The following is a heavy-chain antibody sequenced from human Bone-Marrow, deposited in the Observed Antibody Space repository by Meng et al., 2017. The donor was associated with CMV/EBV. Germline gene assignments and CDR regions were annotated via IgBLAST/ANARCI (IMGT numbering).Heavy chain of an antibody. CDR3: ARDFGSSWYPNWFDP. CDR1: DGARSSYY. J-gene: IGHJ5*02. V-gene: IGHV4-4*07. CDR2: ISASGNT. Sequence: LLESGTGLVNPSETRSLTCACSDGARSSYYWSWIRQPAGKGLEWIGRISASGNTRYNPSLKSRVTRSVDTSKNQFSLKLSSVTAAATAVYYCARDFGSSWYPNWFDPWGQGTLVTVSS. D-gene: IGHD6-13*01.